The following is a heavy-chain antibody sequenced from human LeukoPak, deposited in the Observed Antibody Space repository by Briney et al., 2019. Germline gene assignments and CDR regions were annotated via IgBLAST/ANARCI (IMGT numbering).Heavy chain of an antibody. CDR3: ARDGGYGQSWYLDF. Sequence: PGGSLRLSCEASGFTFSSYGMHWVRQAPGKGLEWVAVIWYDGSEKYYADSVKGRFTISRDNSNNTLYLQMYSLRAEDTAVYYCARDGGYGQSWYLDFWGRGTLVTVSS. D-gene: IGHD1-26*01. V-gene: IGHV3-33*01. J-gene: IGHJ2*01. CDR2: IWYDGSEK. CDR1: GFTFSSYG.